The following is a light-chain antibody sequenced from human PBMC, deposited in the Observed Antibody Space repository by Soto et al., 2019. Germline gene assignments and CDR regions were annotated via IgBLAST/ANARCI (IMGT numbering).Light chain of an antibody. Sequence: EIWMTQSPATLSGSPGERATLSCRASQSVSSNLAWYQQKPGQAPRLLIYGASSRATGIPDRFSGSGSGTDFTLTISRLEPEDFAVYYCQQYGSSGTFGQGTKVDIK. CDR2: GAS. V-gene: IGKV3-20*01. J-gene: IGKJ1*01. CDR1: QSVSSN. CDR3: QQYGSSGT.